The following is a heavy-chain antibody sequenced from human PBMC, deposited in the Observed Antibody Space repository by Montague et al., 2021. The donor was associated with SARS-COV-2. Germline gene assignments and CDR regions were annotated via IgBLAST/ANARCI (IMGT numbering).Heavy chain of an antibody. CDR3: ARETMTADAFDI. D-gene: IGHD1-14*01. CDR1: GASVSSSD. CDR2: FYSVGST. Sequence: SETRSLTCTVSGASVSSSDWGWIRQSPGKGLEWIGYFYSVGSTDYNPSLKSRVTISRDTSKNRFSLKVRSVTAADTAIYYCARETMTADAFDIWGQGTMVTVSS. V-gene: IGHV4-59*02. J-gene: IGHJ3*02.